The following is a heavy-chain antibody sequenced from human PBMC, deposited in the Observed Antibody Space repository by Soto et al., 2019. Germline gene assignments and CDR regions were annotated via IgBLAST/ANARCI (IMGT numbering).Heavy chain of an antibody. CDR2: ISWNSGSI. J-gene: IGHJ6*03. Sequence: EVQLVESGGGLVQPGRSLRLSCAASGFTFDDYAMHWVRQAPGKGLEWVSGISWNSGSIGYADSVKGRFTISRDNAKNSLYLQMNSLRAEDTALYYCAKDMRFGLYYYYMDVWGKGTTVTVSS. D-gene: IGHD3-10*01. V-gene: IGHV3-9*01. CDR3: AKDMRFGLYYYYMDV. CDR1: GFTFDDYA.